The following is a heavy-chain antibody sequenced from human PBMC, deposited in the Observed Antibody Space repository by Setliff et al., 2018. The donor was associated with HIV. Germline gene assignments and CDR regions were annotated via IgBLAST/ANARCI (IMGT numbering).Heavy chain of an antibody. V-gene: IGHV3-21*01. CDR3: ARDLRSSHGSPNYFDY. CDR1: RFTFSYYN. D-gene: IGHD2-15*01. CDR2: ISGNSDHI. J-gene: IGHJ4*02. Sequence: GGSLRLSCAASRFTFSYYNMYWLRQAPGEGLEWVSSISGNSDHIYYADSVKGRFTISRDNANNSLYLQVNSLRAEDTAVYYCARDLRSSHGSPNYFDYWGRGALVTVSS.